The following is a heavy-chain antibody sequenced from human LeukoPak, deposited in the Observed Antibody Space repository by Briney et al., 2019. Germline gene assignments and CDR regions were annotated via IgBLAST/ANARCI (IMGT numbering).Heavy chain of an antibody. Sequence: SVKVSCKASGGTFSSYAISWVRQAPGQGLEWMGRIIPIFGTANYAQKFQGRVTITTDESTSTAYMELSSLRSKDTAVYYCARRDGYCSSTSCYMSSESFDYWGQGTLVTVSS. J-gene: IGHJ4*02. CDR1: GGTFSSYA. CDR3: ARRDGYCSSTSCYMSSESFDY. V-gene: IGHV1-69*05. D-gene: IGHD2-2*02. CDR2: IIPIFGTA.